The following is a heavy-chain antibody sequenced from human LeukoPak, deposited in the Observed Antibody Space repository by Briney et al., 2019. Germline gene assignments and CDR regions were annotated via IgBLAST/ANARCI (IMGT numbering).Heavy chain of an antibody. J-gene: IGHJ4*02. CDR1: GYIFTNYG. D-gene: IGHD6-19*01. CDR2: ISPYNGNT. Sequence: ASVEVSCKSSGYIFTNYGSSWVRQAPGQGLEWLGWISPYNGNTNYAQNLQGRVTMTTDTSTSTAYMELRSLRSDDTAIYYCARDSFDSSGCYWGQGTLVTVSS. V-gene: IGHV1-18*01. CDR3: ARDSFDSSGCY.